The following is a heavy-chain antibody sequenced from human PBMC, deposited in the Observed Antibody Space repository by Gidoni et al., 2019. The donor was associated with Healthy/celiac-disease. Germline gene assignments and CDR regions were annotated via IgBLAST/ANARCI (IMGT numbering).Heavy chain of an antibody. CDR1: GFNFRSYA. Sequence: EVQLVESGGGLVQPGGSLRLSCSASGFNFRSYAMHWVRQAPGKGLEYVSAISSNGGSTYYADSVKGRFTISRDNSKNTLYLQMSSLRAEDTAVYYCVKEGIQLWARHYYFEYWGQGTLVTVSS. D-gene: IGHD5-18*01. CDR3: VKEGIQLWARHYYFEY. V-gene: IGHV3-64D*06. CDR2: ISSNGGST. J-gene: IGHJ4*02.